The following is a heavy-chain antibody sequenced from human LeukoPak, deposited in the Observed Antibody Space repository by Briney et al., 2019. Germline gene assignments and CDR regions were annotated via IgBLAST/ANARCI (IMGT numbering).Heavy chain of an antibody. Sequence: SETLSLTCTVSGGSISSYYWSWIRQPPGKGLEWIGYIYYSGSTNYNPSLKSRVTISVDTSKNQFSLKLSSVTAADTAVYYCARARRICSGCSCYSYWYFDLWGRGTLVTVSS. J-gene: IGHJ2*01. D-gene: IGHD2-15*01. CDR1: GGSISSYY. V-gene: IGHV4-59*01. CDR3: ARARRICSGCSCYSYWYFDL. CDR2: IYYSGST.